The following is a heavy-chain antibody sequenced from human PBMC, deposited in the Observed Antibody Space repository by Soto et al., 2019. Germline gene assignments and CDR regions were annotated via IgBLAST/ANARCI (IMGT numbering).Heavy chain of an antibody. V-gene: IGHV3-53*01. J-gene: IGHJ4*02. CDR2: VYSGGTT. CDR1: GCAVSPNY. CDR3: TRAGSPFDADSSGYWGVEH. D-gene: IGHD3-22*01. Sequence: PRGCLSLAGVSSGCAVSPNYMNWLRQAPGKGLEWVSAVYSGGTTSYADPLSGRFSLSRAAAKTTLLLHMLRLRPADPAGHYRTRAGSPFDADSSGYWGVEHCGQGTLVTVSS.